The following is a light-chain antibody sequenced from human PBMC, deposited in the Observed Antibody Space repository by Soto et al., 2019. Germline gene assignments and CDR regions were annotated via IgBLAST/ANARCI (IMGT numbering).Light chain of an antibody. J-gene: IGLJ1*01. CDR2: EVT. CDR3: SSHTSGNNRV. V-gene: IGLV2-14*01. Sequence: QSALSQPASVSGSRGQSISISCPRTSSDVGGYDYVSWYQQHPDKAPKLMIYEVTKLPSGVSNRFSGSKSCNTASLTISWLQSEDKAHYYCSSHTSGNNRVFGSGTMVAVL. CDR1: SSDVGGYDY.